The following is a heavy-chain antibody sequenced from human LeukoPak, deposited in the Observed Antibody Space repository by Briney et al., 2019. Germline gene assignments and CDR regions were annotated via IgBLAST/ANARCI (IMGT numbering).Heavy chain of an antibody. CDR2: IYYSGST. CDR3: ARLLWYFDL. Sequence: SSETLSLTCAVSGGSISSYYWSWIRQPPGKGLEWIGYIYYSGSTNYNPSLKSRVTISVDTSKNQFSLKLSSMTAADTAVYYWARLLWYFDLWGRGTLVTVSS. CDR1: GGSISSYY. J-gene: IGHJ2*01. V-gene: IGHV4-59*01.